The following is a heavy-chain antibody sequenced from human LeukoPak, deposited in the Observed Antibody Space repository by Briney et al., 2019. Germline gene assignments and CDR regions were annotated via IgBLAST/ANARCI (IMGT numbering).Heavy chain of an antibody. CDR1: GFTFNDHL. CDR2: SRTKASSYTT. V-gene: IGHV3-72*01. J-gene: IGHJ4*02. Sequence: PGGSLRLSCAAPGFTFNDHLMDWVRQAPGKGLEWVGRSRTKASSYTTEYAASVKGRFTVSRHDSENLLYLQMNNLKSEDTAVYYCAGGRPGSSPMDYWGQGTLVTVSS. D-gene: IGHD6-6*01. CDR3: AGGRPGSSPMDY.